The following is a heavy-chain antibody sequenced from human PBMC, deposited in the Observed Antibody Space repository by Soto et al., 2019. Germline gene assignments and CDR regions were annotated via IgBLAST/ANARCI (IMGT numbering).Heavy chain of an antibody. Sequence: GASVKVSCKVSGYTLTELSMHWVRQAPGKGLEWMGGFDPEDGETIYAQKFQGRVTMTEDTSTDTAYMELSSLRSEDTAVYYCATASYSSSWYGGWFDPWSQGTLVTVSS. CDR3: ATASYSSSWYGGWFDP. V-gene: IGHV1-24*01. CDR1: GYTLTELS. D-gene: IGHD6-13*01. J-gene: IGHJ5*02. CDR2: FDPEDGET.